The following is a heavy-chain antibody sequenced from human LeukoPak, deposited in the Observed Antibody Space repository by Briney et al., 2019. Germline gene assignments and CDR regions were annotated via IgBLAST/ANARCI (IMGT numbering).Heavy chain of an antibody. V-gene: IGHV4-59*08. CDR2: VDNSGST. CDR3: ARHSSYSSSWVDY. D-gene: IGHD6-13*01. J-gene: IGHJ4*02. CDR1: GGSLSGYY. Sequence: PSETLSLTCTVSGGSLSGYYWSWIRQPPGKGLEWLGYVDNSGSTNYNPYLESRVIISVDTSKNQFSLKLTSVTAADTAVYYCARHSSYSSSWVDYWGQGTLVTVSS.